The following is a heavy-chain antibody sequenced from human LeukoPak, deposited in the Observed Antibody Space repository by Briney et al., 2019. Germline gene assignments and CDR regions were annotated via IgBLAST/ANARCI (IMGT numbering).Heavy chain of an antibody. CDR1: GGSISSYY. J-gene: IGHJ1*01. Sequence: PSETLSLTCTVSGGSISSYYWTWIRQAPGNGLEWIGYIYYTGSTNYNPSLKSRVTISVDTSKSQFSLKLTSVTAAATALYYCASGSYSSSWAVPEYCRHWGQGTLVTVSS. CDR2: IYYTGST. CDR3: ASGSYSSSWAVPEYCRH. V-gene: IGHV4-59*01. D-gene: IGHD6-13*01.